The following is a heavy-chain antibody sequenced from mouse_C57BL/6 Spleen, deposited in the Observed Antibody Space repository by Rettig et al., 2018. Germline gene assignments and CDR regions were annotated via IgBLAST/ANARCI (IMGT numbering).Heavy chain of an antibody. CDR1: GFTFTDYY. CDR3: ARSGSNYAWFAY. Sequence: GGSLSLSCAASGFTFTDYYMSWVRQPPGKALEWLGFIRNKANGYTTEYSASVKGRFTISRDNSQSILYLQMNALRAEDSATYYCARSGSNYAWFAYWGQGTLVTVSA. V-gene: IGHV7-3*01. CDR2: IRNKANGYTT. J-gene: IGHJ3*01. D-gene: IGHD2-5*01.